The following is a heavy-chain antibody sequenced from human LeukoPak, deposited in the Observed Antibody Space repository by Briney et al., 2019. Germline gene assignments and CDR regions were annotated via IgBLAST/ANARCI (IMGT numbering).Heavy chain of an antibody. CDR2: ISSNGGST. Sequence: GGSLRLSCAASGFTFSSYVMHWVRQAPGKGLEYVSAISSNGGSTYYANSVKGRFTISRDNSKNTLYLQMGSLRAEDMAVYYCARETYYYDSSGYYSPLFFDYWGQGTPVTVSS. CDR1: GFTFSSYV. CDR3: ARETYYYDSSGYYSPLFFDY. V-gene: IGHV3-64*01. J-gene: IGHJ4*02. D-gene: IGHD3-22*01.